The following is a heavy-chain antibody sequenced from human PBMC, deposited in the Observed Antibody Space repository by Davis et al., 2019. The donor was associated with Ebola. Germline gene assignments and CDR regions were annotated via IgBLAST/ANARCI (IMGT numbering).Heavy chain of an antibody. CDR3: ARDAYCSGGSCYVY. Sequence: PGGSLRLSCAASGFTFSSYWMSWVRQAPGKGLEWVANIKEDGSEKRYVDSVKGRFTISRDNAKNSLYVQMNSLRAEDTAVYYCARDAYCSGGSCYVYWGQGILVTVSS. V-gene: IGHV3-7*01. D-gene: IGHD2-15*01. J-gene: IGHJ4*02. CDR1: GFTFSSYW. CDR2: IKEDGSEK.